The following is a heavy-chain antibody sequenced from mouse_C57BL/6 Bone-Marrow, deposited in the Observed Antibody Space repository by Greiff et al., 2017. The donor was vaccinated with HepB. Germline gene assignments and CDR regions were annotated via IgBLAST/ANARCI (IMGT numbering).Heavy chain of an antibody. CDR1: GFTFSSYG. CDR2: ISSGGSYT. V-gene: IGHV5-6*01. Sequence: EVQLVESGGDLVKPGGSLKLSCAASGFTFSSYGMSWVRQTPDKRLEWVATISSGGSYTYYPDSVKGRFTISRDNAKNTLYLQMSSLKSEDTAMYDCASGAEIFSGNYYFDYWGKGTTLTVSS. D-gene: IGHD2-1*01. CDR3: ASGAEIFSGNYYFDY. J-gene: IGHJ2*01.